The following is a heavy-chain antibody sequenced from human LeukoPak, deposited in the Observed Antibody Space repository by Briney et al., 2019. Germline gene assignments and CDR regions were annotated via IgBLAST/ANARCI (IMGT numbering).Heavy chain of an antibody. CDR3: ARVSKFDSGDSPPVEDHHFDC. Sequence: GESLKISCKGSGYSFSSYWIGWVRQMPGKGLEWMGIIYPGDSDTRYSPSFQGQVTISRDNSKNTLYLQMNSLRAEDTAVYYCARVSKFDSGDSPPVEDHHFDCWGQGTLVTVSS. J-gene: IGHJ4*02. CDR2: IYPGDSDT. CDR1: GYSFSSYW. V-gene: IGHV5-51*01. D-gene: IGHD2-21*01.